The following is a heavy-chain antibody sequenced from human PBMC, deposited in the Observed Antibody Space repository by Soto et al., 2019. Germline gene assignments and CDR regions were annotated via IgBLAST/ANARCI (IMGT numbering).Heavy chain of an antibody. V-gene: IGHV3-23*01. D-gene: IGHD2-2*02. Sequence: EVQLLESGGGLVQPGGSLRLSCAASGFTFSSYAMSWVRQAPGKGLEWVSAISGSGGSTYYADSVKGRFTISRDNSKNTLYLQMNSLRAEDTAVYYCARDGRGYCSSTSCYTPFGYWGQGTLVTVSS. CDR1: GFTFSSYA. CDR3: ARDGRGYCSSTSCYTPFGY. J-gene: IGHJ4*02. CDR2: ISGSGGST.